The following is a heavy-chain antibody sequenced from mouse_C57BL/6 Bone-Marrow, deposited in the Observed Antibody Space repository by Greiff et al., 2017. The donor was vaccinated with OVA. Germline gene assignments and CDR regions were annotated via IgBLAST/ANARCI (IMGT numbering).Heavy chain of an antibody. D-gene: IGHD2-1*01. V-gene: IGHV1-69*01. CDR1: GYTFTSYW. CDR2: IDPSDSYT. CDR3: ARRIYYGPFAY. Sequence: VQLQQPGAELVMPGASVKLSCKASGYTFTSYWMHWVKQRPGQGLEWIGEIDPSDSYTNYNQKFKGKSTLTVDKSSRTAYMQLISLTSEDSAVYYCARRIYYGPFAYWGQGTLVTVSA. J-gene: IGHJ3*01.